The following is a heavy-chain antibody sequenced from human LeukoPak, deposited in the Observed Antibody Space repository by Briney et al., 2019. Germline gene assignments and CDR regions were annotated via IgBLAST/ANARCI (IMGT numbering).Heavy chain of an antibody. CDR1: GFSFPNFA. J-gene: IGHJ4*02. V-gene: IGHV3-23*01. D-gene: IGHD6-19*01. CDR3: ARDDAVDGGYLDY. CDR2: IRGSGDRT. Sequence: PGGSLRLSCVASGFSFPNFAMTWVRQAPGERLEWVSAIRGSGDRTSYADSLKGRFTISRDKSKNTLYLQMNNLRAGDTAVYYCARDDAVDGGYLDYWGQGALVTVSS.